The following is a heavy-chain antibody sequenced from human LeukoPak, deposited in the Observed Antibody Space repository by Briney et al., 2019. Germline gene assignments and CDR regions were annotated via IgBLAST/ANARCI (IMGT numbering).Heavy chain of an antibody. J-gene: IGHJ6*04. Sequence: SVKVSCKASGGTFSSYAISWVRQAPGQGLEWMGGIIPIFGTANYAQKFQGRVTITADESTSTAYMELSSLRSEDTAVYYCARGSYGSGSYYIHYYGMDVWGKGTTVTVSS. CDR2: IIPIFGTA. V-gene: IGHV1-69*13. CDR3: ARGSYGSGSYYIHYYGMDV. D-gene: IGHD3-10*01. CDR1: GGTFSSYA.